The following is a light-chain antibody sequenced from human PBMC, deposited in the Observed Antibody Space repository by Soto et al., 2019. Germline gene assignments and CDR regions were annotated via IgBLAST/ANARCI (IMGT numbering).Light chain of an antibody. J-gene: IGKJ4*01. V-gene: IGKV1-8*01. Sequence: AIRMTQSPSSFSASTGDRVTITCRASQGISSYLAWYQQKPGKAPKLLIYAASTLQSGVPSRFSGSGSGTDFTLTISCLQSEDFATYYCQRYYSYPATFGGGTKVEIK. CDR1: QGISSY. CDR3: QRYYSYPAT. CDR2: AAS.